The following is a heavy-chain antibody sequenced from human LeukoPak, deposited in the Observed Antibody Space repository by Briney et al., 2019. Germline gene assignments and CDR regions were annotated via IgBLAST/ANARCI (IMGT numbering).Heavy chain of an antibody. CDR3: ARNDDSGWHDAFDI. CDR2: IKQGGSEK. D-gene: IGHD6-19*01. CDR1: GFTFSSYW. Sequence: GGSLRLSCAASGFTFSSYWMSWVRQAPGKGLEWVANIKQGGSEKYYVDSVKGRFTISRDNAKNSLYLQMNSLRAEDTAVYYCARNDDSGWHDAFDIWGQGTMVTVSS. V-gene: IGHV3-7*01. J-gene: IGHJ3*02.